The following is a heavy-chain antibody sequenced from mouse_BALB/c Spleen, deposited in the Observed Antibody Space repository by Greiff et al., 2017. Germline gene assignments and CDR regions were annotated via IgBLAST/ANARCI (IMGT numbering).Heavy chain of an antibody. CDR3: ARDDYDGTGFDY. V-gene: IGHV5-6*01. J-gene: IGHJ2*01. CDR2: ISSGGSYT. CDR1: GFTFSSYG. D-gene: IGHD2-4*01. Sequence: EVQRVESGGDLVKPGGSLKLSCAASGFTFSSYGMSWVRQTPDKRLEWVATISSGGSYTYYPDSVKGRFTISRDNAKNTLYLQMSSLKSEDTAMYYCARDDYDGTGFDYWGQGTTLTVSS.